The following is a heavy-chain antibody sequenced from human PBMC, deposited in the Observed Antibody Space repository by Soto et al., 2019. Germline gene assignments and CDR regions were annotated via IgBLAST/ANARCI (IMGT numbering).Heavy chain of an antibody. CDR3: ASRYGSYFDY. CDR1: GGSISSYY. D-gene: IGHD4-17*01. Sequence: QVQLQESGPGLVKPSETLSLTCTVSGGSISSYYWSWIRQPPGKGLEWIGYIYYSGSTNYNPSLTSRATISVDTSPTRLSLKLSSVTAADTAVYYCASRYGSYFDYWGQGPLVTVSS. J-gene: IGHJ4*02. CDR2: IYYSGST. V-gene: IGHV4-59*08.